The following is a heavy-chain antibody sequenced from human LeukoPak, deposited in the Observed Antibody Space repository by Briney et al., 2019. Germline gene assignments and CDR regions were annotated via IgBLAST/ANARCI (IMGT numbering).Heavy chain of an antibody. CDR2: IYYSGST. V-gene: IGHV4-59*01. J-gene: IGHJ5*02. D-gene: IGHD2-2*01. Sequence: SETLSLTCTVSGGSISSYYWSWIRQPPGKGLEWIGYIYYSGSTNYNPSLKSRVTISVDTSKNQFSLKLSSVTAADTAVYYCAREGYCSSTSCYGYNWFDPWGQGTLVTVSS. CDR3: AREGYCSSTSCYGYNWFDP. CDR1: GGSISSYY.